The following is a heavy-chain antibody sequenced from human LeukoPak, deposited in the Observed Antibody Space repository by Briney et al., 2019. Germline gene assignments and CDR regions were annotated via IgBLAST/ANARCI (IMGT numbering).Heavy chain of an antibody. J-gene: IGHJ5*01. Sequence: GGSLRLSCAASGFTVSSNYMNWVRQAPGKGLEWVSAMHSGGTTYYADSVKGRFTISRDNSKNTLYLQMNSLRAEDTAVYYCARRTYYYDTSAYYYDSWGQGTLVTVSS. D-gene: IGHD3-22*01. CDR2: MHSGGTT. V-gene: IGHV3-53*01. CDR1: GFTVSSNY. CDR3: ARRTYYYDTSAYYYDS.